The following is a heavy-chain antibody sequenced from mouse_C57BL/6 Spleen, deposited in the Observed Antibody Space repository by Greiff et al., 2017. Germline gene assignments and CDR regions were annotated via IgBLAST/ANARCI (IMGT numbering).Heavy chain of an antibody. V-gene: IGHV1-80*01. Sequence: QVTLKVSGAELVKPGASVKISCKASGYAFSSYWMNWVKQRPGKGLEWIGQIYPGDGDTNYNGKFKGKDTLTADKSSSTAYMQLSSLASEDSAVYFCARREVVAPNYYAMDYWGQGTSVTVSS. CDR3: ARREVVAPNYYAMDY. CDR2: IYPGDGDT. D-gene: IGHD1-1*01. CDR1: GYAFSSYW. J-gene: IGHJ4*01.